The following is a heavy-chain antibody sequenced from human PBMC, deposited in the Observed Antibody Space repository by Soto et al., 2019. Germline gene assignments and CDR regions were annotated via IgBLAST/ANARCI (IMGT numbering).Heavy chain of an antibody. Sequence: PVKVSCKASGGTFSSYAISWVRQAPGQGLELMGVLVPIFDTANAELKFQEGVAIIRDMSTSTAYMELGSLRSEDTSVYYCAAGYGSGSYYSRDNGMGVRGEGTLVTVAS. D-gene: IGHD3-10*01. CDR1: GGTFSSYA. J-gene: IGHJ4*02. V-gene: IGHV1-69*05. CDR2: LVPIFDTA. CDR3: AAGYGSGSYYSRDNGMGV.